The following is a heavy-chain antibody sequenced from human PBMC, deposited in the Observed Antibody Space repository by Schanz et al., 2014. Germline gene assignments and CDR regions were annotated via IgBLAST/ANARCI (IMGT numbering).Heavy chain of an antibody. Sequence: QVQLVQSGAEVKKPGASVKVSCKVSGYSLNELSMHWVRQAPGRGLEWMGGFHHEDGDTVYAQKFQGRVTMTADKSTSTVYMEVSGLRSEDTAVYYCAKVDRTRYYAMDVWGRGTTXTVSS. CDR1: GYSLNELS. J-gene: IGHJ6*02. V-gene: IGHV1-24*01. D-gene: IGHD3-9*01. CDR2: FHHEDGDT. CDR3: AKVDRTRYYAMDV.